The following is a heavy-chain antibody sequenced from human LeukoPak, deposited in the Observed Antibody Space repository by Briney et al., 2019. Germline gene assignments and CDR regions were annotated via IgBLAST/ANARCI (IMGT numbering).Heavy chain of an antibody. CDR1: GYMFTVYY. J-gene: IGHJ4*02. V-gene: IGHV1-46*01. CDR3: ARGRDGYNKGPRAWDFDY. Sequence: ASVKVSCKTSGYMFTVYYLHWVRQAPGQGLEWMGMISPTGGTTRFSQKYQGRITMTRDMSTSTVYMDLSSLRSEDTAVYYCARGRDGYNKGPRAWDFDYWGQGTLVTVSS. D-gene: IGHD5-24*01. CDR2: ISPTGGTT.